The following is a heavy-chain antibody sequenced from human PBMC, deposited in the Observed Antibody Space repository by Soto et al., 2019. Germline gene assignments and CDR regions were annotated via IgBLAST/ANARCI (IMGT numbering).Heavy chain of an antibody. J-gene: IGHJ3*02. V-gene: IGHV1-69*01. CDR2: FIPIFGTA. Sequence: QVQLVQSGAEVKKPGSSVKVSCKASGGTFSSYAISWVRQAPGQGLEWMGGFIPIFGTANYAEKFQVRVTITEDESTRTAYMELSSLRSEDTAGYYCARSQVTYYYDRSAVDIWGQGTMVTASS. CDR1: GGTFSSYA. CDR3: ARSQVTYYYDRSAVDI. D-gene: IGHD3-22*01.